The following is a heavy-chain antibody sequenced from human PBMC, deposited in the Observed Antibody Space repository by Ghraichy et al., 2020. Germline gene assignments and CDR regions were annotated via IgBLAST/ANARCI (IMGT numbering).Heavy chain of an antibody. CDR2: IYVGGST. CDR1: GFTVSTNY. Sequence: GGSLRLSCAASGFTVSTNYMSWVRQAPGKGLEWVSVIYVGGSTYYAGSVKGRFTISRDNSKNTLYLQMNSLRAEDTAVYYCARAYNWNYAYLDYWGQGTLVTVAS. V-gene: IGHV3-53*01. J-gene: IGHJ4*02. CDR3: ARAYNWNYAYLDY. D-gene: IGHD1-7*01.